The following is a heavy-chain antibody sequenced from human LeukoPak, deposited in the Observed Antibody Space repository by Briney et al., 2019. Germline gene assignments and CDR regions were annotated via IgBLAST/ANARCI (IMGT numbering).Heavy chain of an antibody. D-gene: IGHD2-2*01. J-gene: IGHJ4*02. V-gene: IGHV4-38-2*01. Sequence: SETLSLTCAVSGYSISSGYYWGWIRQPPGKGLEWIESIYHSGSTYYNPSLKSRVTISVDTSKNQFSLKLSSVTAADTAVYYCARHRYCSSTSCHSTWDYWGQGTLVTVSS. CDR2: IYHSGST. CDR1: GYSISSGYY. CDR3: ARHRYCSSTSCHSTWDY.